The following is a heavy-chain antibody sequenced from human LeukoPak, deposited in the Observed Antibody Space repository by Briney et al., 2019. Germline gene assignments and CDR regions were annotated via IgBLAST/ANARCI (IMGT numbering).Heavy chain of an antibody. D-gene: IGHD4-17*01. CDR3: TTLSDYGDYYFDY. CDR1: GFTFSNAW. J-gene: IGHJ4*02. Sequence: PGGSLTLSCAASGFTFSNAWMSWVRQAPGKGMEWVGRIKSKTDGGTTDYAAPVKGRFTISRDDSKNTLYLQMNSLKTEDTAVYYCTTLSDYGDYYFDYWGQGTLVTVSS. CDR2: IKSKTDGGTT. V-gene: IGHV3-15*01.